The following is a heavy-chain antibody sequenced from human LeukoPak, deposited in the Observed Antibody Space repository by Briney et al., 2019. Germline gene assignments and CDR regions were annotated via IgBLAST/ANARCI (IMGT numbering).Heavy chain of an antibody. CDR1: GGSISSYY. CDR2: IYTSGSA. V-gene: IGHV4-4*07. J-gene: IGHJ4*02. Sequence: PSETLSLTCTVSGGSISSYYWSWIRQPPGKGLEWIGRIYTSGSANYNPSLKSRVTMSVDTSKNQFSLRLASVTAADTAVYYCARGGDSSSWSVDHWGQGTLVTVSS. D-gene: IGHD6-13*01. CDR3: ARGGDSSSWSVDH.